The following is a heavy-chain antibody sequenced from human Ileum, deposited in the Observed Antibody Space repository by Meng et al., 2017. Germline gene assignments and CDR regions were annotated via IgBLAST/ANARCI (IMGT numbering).Heavy chain of an antibody. Sequence: QVQAQGAGPALVRPSWTLALTGASSRGSISSNTCWSWVRQPPGKGLEWIGQISHSGRAYYNPSLKSRVTMSVDKSKSQFSLMLTAVTAADTAIYYCARHGGYSQDFWGQGTLVTVSS. CDR1: RGSISSNTC. V-gene: IGHV4-4*02. CDR2: ISHSGRA. CDR3: ARHGGYSQDF. D-gene: IGHD4-23*01. J-gene: IGHJ4*02.